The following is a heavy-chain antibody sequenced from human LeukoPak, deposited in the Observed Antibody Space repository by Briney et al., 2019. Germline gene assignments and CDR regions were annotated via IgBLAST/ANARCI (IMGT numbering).Heavy chain of an antibody. CDR1: GFTFSSYE. Sequence: GGSLRLSCAVSGFTFSSYEMNWVRRAPGQGLEWVSYISDSGSRIYYADSVKGRFTISRDNAKNSLYLQMNSLRAEDTAVYFCARERTACGGDCLDYWGQGTLVTVSS. CDR2: ISDSGSRI. J-gene: IGHJ4*02. D-gene: IGHD2-21*02. CDR3: ARERTACGGDCLDY. V-gene: IGHV3-48*03.